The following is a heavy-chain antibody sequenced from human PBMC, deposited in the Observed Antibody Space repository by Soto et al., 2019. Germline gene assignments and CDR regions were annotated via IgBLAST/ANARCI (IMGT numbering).Heavy chain of an antibody. CDR3: AREGGSIGGWFGRKFDS. V-gene: IGHV1-3*01. Sequence: ASVKVSCKASGYMFTKSAMHWVRQAPGQRLEWMGWISGDSGNTKYSPKLQDRVTITRDTSASTAYMELSSLRADDTAVYYCAREGGSIGGWFGRKFDSWGQGTQVTVSS. J-gene: IGHJ4*02. CDR2: ISGDSGNT. D-gene: IGHD6-19*01. CDR1: GYMFTKSA.